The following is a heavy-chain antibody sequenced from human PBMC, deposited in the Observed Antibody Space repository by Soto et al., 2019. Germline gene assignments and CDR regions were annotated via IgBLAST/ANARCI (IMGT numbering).Heavy chain of an antibody. V-gene: IGHV1-69*13. CDR2: MIPIFGTA. CDR1: GGTFSSYA. Sequence: GASVKRCWKACGGTFSSYAISWLRQAPGQGLEWMGGMIPIFGTANYAQKFQGRVTITADESTSTAYMELSSLRSEDTAVYYCARDLAEGYSYDLYYYYYGMDVWGQGTTVTVSS. J-gene: IGHJ6*02. CDR3: ARDLAEGYSYDLYYYYYGMDV. D-gene: IGHD5-18*01.